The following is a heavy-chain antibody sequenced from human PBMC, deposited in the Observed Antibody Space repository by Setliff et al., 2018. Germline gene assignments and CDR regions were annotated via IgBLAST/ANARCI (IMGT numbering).Heavy chain of an antibody. CDR2: IYDSGT. Sequence: SETLSLTCTVSGGSINSYYWSWIRQPPGKGLEWIGYIYDSGTNYNPSLQSRVTMSVDTSKNQLSLKLSSVTAEDTAVYYCARPHGGPYAFDIWGQGTMVTVSS. D-gene: IGHD3-16*01. J-gene: IGHJ3*02. CDR3: ARPHGGPYAFDI. CDR1: GGSINSYY. V-gene: IGHV4-59*01.